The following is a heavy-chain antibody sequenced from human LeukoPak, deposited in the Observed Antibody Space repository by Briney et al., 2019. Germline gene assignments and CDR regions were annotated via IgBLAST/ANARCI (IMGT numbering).Heavy chain of an antibody. J-gene: IGHJ6*02. CDR2: ISTSDTTI. CDR1: GFTFSRYK. V-gene: IGHV3-48*03. D-gene: IGHD1-26*01. CDR3: ARVSGSYSRYYYGMDV. Sequence: GGSLRLSCADCGFTFSRYKMNWVRKARGKGLEWISYISTSDTTIYYADSVKGRFTISRDNAKNSLYLQMNSLRAEDTAVYYCARVSGSYSRYYYGMDVWGQGTTVTVSS.